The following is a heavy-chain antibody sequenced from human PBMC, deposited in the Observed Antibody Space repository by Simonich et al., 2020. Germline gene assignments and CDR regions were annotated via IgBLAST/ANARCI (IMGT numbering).Heavy chain of an antibody. CDR3: ARDAAGDY. V-gene: IGHV3-21*01. CDR1: GFTFSSYS. CDR2: SSNSSSYI. D-gene: IGHD6-13*01. Sequence: EVQLVESGGGLVKPGGSLRLSCAASGFTFSSYSMNWVRQAPGKGLEWVSSSSNSSSYIDYADSVKGRFTISRDNAKNSLYLQMYSLRAEDTAVYYCARDAAGDYWGQGTLVTVSS. J-gene: IGHJ4*02.